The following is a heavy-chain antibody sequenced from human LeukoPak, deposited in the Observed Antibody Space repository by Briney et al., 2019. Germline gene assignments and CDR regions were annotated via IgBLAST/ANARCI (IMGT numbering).Heavy chain of an antibody. CDR1: GGSVSSGNYY. V-gene: IGHV4-61*01. CDR3: ARVSVAGTGPDY. J-gene: IGHJ4*02. CDR2: MSNSGHT. D-gene: IGHD6-13*01. Sequence: SETLSLTCTVSGGSVSSGNYYWSWIRQPPGKGLEWIGFMSNSGHTDSNASLKSRVTISVNTSKNQFSLKLKSVTAADTAVYYCARVSVAGTGPDYWGQGTLVTVSS.